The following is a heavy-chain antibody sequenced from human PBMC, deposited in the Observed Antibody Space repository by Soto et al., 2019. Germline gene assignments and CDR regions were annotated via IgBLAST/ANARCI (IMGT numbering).Heavy chain of an antibody. J-gene: IGHJ4*02. CDR2: IIPIFGTA. D-gene: IGHD2-2*01. CDR1: GGTFSSYA. V-gene: IGHV1-69*13. CDR3: ARYHCSSTSCYYASDY. Sequence: EASVKVSCKASGGTFSSYAISWVRQAPGQGLEWMGGIIPIFGTANYAQKFQGRVTITADESTSTAYMELSSLRSEDTAVYYCARYHCSSTSCYYASDYWGQGTLVTVSS.